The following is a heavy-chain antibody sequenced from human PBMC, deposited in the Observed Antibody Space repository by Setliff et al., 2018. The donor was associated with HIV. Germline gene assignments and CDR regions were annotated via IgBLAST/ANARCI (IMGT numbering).Heavy chain of an antibody. Sequence: GASVKVSCKASGDTFTSHAISWVRQAPGQGLEWMGIINPSGGSTSYQQIFQGRVTITRDTSASTAYMELSSLRSEDTAVYYCARGKLWPDYWGQGTLVTVSS. V-gene: IGHV1-46*01. D-gene: IGHD3-10*01. CDR1: GDTFTSHA. CDR3: ARGKLWPDY. J-gene: IGHJ4*02. CDR2: INPSGGST.